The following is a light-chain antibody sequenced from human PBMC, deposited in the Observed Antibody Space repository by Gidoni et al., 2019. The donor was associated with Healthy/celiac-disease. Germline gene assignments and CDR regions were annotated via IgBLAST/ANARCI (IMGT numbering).Light chain of an antibody. V-gene: IGKV3-15*01. J-gene: IGKJ3*01. CDR3: QQYNNWPQVT. Sequence: EIVMTQPPATLSVSPGERAPLPCRASQSVSSNLAWYQQKPGQAPRRLIYGASARATGIPARFSGSGSGTEFTLTISSLQSEDFAVYYCQQYNNWPQVTFGPGTKVDIK. CDR2: GAS. CDR1: QSVSSN.